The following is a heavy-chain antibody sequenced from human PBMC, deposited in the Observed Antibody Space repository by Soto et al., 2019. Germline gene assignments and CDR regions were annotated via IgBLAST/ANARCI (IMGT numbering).Heavy chain of an antibody. Sequence: HPGGSLRLSCVASGFSISDYWMHWVRQAPGKGLVWVSRIHSEGINTDYADSVKGRFSISRDNAKNTVYLQMNGLKAEDTAVYYCVRDGRWLQAYYFDYWGQGTLVTVSS. CDR2: IHSEGINT. V-gene: IGHV3-74*01. CDR3: VRDGRWLQAYYFDY. J-gene: IGHJ4*02. CDR1: GFSISDYW. D-gene: IGHD1-26*01.